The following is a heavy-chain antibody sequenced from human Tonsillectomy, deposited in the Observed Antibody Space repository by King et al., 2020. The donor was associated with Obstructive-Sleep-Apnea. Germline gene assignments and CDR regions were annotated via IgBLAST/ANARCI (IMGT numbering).Heavy chain of an antibody. V-gene: IGHV3-9*01. CDR2: ISWNSVSV. D-gene: IGHD1-1*01. J-gene: IGHJ4*02. Sequence: VQLVESGGGLVQPGRSLRLSCAASGFTFDEYAMHWVRQAPGKGLEWVSGISWNSVSVGYADSVTGRFTISRDNAKNFLYLQMNSLRADDTALYYCAKDKNWNAYLFDYWGQGILVTVSS. CDR1: GFTFDEYA. CDR3: AKDKNWNAYLFDY.